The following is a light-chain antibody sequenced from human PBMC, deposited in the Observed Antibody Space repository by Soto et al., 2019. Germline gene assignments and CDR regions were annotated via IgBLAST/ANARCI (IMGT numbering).Light chain of an antibody. Sequence: QSALTQPASVSWSPGQSITISCTGTSSDVGGYNYVSWYQQHPGKVLRLMIYDVSNRPSGVSDRFSGSQSGNTASLTISGLQTDDEADYYCSSFTSSDTHVFGSGTKVTVL. CDR2: DVS. CDR3: SSFTSSDTHV. V-gene: IGLV2-14*03. CDR1: SSDVGGYNY. J-gene: IGLJ1*01.